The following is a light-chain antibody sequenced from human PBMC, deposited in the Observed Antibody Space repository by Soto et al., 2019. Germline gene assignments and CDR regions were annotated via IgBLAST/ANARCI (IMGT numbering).Light chain of an antibody. J-gene: IGLJ3*02. Sequence: QSLLTQPACVSGSRGQSITISCTGTSGDIGRYNYVSWYQQYPGKAPKVVIYEVTNRPSGVSNRFSGSKSGMTASLTISGLQAEDEAKYYCTSYTTSATWVFGGGTKVTVL. CDR1: SGDIGRYNY. V-gene: IGLV2-14*01. CDR3: TSYTTSATWV. CDR2: EVT.